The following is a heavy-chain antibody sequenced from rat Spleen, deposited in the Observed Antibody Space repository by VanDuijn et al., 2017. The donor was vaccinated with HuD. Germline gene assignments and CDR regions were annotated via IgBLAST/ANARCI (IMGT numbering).Heavy chain of an antibody. J-gene: IGHJ4*01. Sequence: EVQLVESGGGLVQPGRSMKLSCAASGFTFSNYYMAWVRQAPGKGLEWVASISYDGGSTYYRDSVKGRFTISRDNAKSSLYLQMDSLRSEDTATYYCTTDRRMYTTDYVMDAWGQGASVTVSS. D-gene: IGHD1-6*01. CDR1: GFTFSNYY. V-gene: IGHV5-20*01. CDR2: ISYDGGST. CDR3: TTDRRMYTTDYVMDA.